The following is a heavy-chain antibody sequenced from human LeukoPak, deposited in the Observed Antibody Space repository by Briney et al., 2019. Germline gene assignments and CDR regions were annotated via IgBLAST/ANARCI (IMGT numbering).Heavy chain of an antibody. V-gene: IGHV3-48*01. D-gene: IGHD3-16*01. Sequence: GGSLRLSCAASGFTFSSYSMNWVRQAPGKGLEWLSYINSNSDDIYHADSVKGRFTVSRDNAKNSLYLQMNNLRAEDTAVYYCARAEETTWGIDPWGQGTLVTVSS. CDR3: ARAEETTWGIDP. CDR2: INSNSDDI. CDR1: GFTFSSYS. J-gene: IGHJ5*02.